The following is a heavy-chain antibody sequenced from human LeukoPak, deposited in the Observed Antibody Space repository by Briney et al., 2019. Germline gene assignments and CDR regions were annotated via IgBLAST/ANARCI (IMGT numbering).Heavy chain of an antibody. J-gene: IGHJ3*02. Sequence: GSSVKVSCTVSGGTFTAYVLNWVRQAPGQGLEWMGRIIPVRGVTNYAQSLQDRVTITADKFTSTAYMELSSLRYEDTAVYYCARVRVRAIAATGDAFDIWGQGTLVTVSS. V-gene: IGHV1-69*04. CDR1: GGTFTAYV. CDR2: IIPVRGVT. CDR3: ARVRVRAIAATGDAFDI. D-gene: IGHD6-13*01.